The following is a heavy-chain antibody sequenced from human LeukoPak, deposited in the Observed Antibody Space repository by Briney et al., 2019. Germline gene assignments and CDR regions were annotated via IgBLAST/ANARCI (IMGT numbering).Heavy chain of an antibody. D-gene: IGHD6-19*01. J-gene: IGHJ4*02. Sequence: SETLSLTCTVSGGSLSSSNYYWGWTRQPPGKGLEWIGSVYYSGITHYNPSLKSRVTISVDTSKKQFSLKLTSVTAADTAVYYCARQLLIAVSDFWGQGTLVTVSS. CDR3: ARQLLIAVSDF. CDR2: VYYSGIT. CDR1: GGSLSSSNYY. V-gene: IGHV4-39*01.